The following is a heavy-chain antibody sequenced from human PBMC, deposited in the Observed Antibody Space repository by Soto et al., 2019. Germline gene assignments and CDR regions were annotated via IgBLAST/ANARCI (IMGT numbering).Heavy chain of an antibody. CDR2: ISYDGSNK. CDR1: GFTFISYG. CDR3: ANGNAEIFGVVIAECDY. Sequence: QVQLVESGVGVVQPGRSLRLSCAASGFTFISYGMHWVRQAPGKGLEWVAVISYDGSNKYYADSVKGRFTISRDNSKNTLYLQMNSLRAEDTAVYYCANGNAEIFGVVIAECDYWGKGTLVTVSS. V-gene: IGHV3-30*18. J-gene: IGHJ4*02. D-gene: IGHD3-3*01.